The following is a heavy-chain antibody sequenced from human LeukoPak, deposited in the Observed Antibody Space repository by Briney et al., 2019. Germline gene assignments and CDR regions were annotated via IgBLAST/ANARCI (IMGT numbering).Heavy chain of an antibody. D-gene: IGHD3-9*01. CDR2: FDPEDGET. CDR1: GYTLTELS. V-gene: IGHV1-24*01. J-gene: IGHJ5*02. Sequence: ASVKVSCKVSGYTLTELSMHWVRQAPGKGLEWMGGFDPEDGETIYAQKFQGRVTMTEDTSTDTAYMELSSLRSEDTAVYYCALTYYDILTGYYLNWFDPWGQGTLVTVCS. CDR3: ALTYYDILTGYYLNWFDP.